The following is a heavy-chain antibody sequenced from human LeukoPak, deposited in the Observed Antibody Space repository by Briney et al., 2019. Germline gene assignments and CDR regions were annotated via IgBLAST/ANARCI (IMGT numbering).Heavy chain of an antibody. Sequence: SETLSLTCAVYGGSFSGYYWSWIRQPPGKGLEWIGEINHSGSTNYNPSLKSRVTISVDTSKNQFSLKLSSVTAADTAVYYCARQVRGNTMVRGVIRPYYYYYMDVWGKGTTVTISS. CDR3: ARQVRGNTMVRGVIRPYYYYYMDV. D-gene: IGHD3-10*01. CDR1: GGSFSGYY. CDR2: INHSGST. V-gene: IGHV4-34*01. J-gene: IGHJ6*03.